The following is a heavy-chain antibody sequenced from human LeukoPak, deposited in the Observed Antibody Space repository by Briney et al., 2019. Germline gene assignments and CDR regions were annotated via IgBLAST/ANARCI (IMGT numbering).Heavy chain of an antibody. CDR3: ARAINYGSGSYYLFDY. CDR1: VYSYISHW. D-gene: IGHD3-10*01. J-gene: IGHJ4*02. Sequence: GASVNVSRKSSVYSYISHWTRWVRQAPAKGLDWMGWISVYNGNIHYAQKFQGRVTVTTDTSTNTAYMELRSLRSDDTAVYYCARAINYGSGSYYLFDYWGQGTLVTVSS. CDR2: ISVYNGNI. V-gene: IGHV1-18*01.